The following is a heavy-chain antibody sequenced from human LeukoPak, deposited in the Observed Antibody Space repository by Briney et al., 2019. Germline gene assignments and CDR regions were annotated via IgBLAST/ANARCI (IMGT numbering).Heavy chain of an antibody. J-gene: IGHJ4*02. V-gene: IGHV1-69-2*01. CDR1: GYTFTDYY. Sequence: ASVKVSCKVSGYTFTDYYMHWVQQAPGKGLEWMGLVDPEDGETIYAEKFQGRVTITADTSTDTAYMGLSSLRSEDTAVYYCATDRYDILTGYYQTGPFDYWGQGTLVTVSS. D-gene: IGHD3-9*01. CDR2: VDPEDGET. CDR3: ATDRYDILTGYYQTGPFDY.